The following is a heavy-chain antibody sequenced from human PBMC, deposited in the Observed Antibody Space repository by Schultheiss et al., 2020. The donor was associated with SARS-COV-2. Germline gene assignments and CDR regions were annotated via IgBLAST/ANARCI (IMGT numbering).Heavy chain of an antibody. D-gene: IGHD3-3*01. Sequence: GGSLRLSCSLSGFTFSSYSMNWVRQAPGKGLEWVSYISSSGSTIYYADSVKGRFTISRDNSKNTLYLQMNSLRAEDTAVYYCARQNYDFWSGYAFNYYYYGMDVWGQGTTVTVSS. CDR3: ARQNYDFWSGYAFNYYYYGMDV. V-gene: IGHV3-48*01. J-gene: IGHJ6*02. CDR1: GFTFSSYS. CDR2: ISSSGSTI.